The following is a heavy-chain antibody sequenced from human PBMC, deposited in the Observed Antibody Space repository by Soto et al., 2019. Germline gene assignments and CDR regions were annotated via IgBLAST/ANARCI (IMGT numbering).Heavy chain of an antibody. CDR2: ISGNSGTT. CDR3: AKGRAITVFGVITPFEY. D-gene: IGHD3-3*01. Sequence: EVQLLESGGDFKQPGGSLRLSCEGSGFNFSHYALNWVRQAPGKRLEWVSVISGNSGTTYYAASVKGRFTISRDNSKKTLYLQMNRLGADDTAVYYCAKGRAITVFGVITPFEYWGQGTLVSVSS. J-gene: IGHJ4*02. CDR1: GFNFSHYA. V-gene: IGHV3-23*01.